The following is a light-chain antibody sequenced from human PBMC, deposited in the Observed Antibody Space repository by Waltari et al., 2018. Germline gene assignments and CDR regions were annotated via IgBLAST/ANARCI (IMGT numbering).Light chain of an antibody. Sequence: DIQMTQSPSTLSASVGDRVNISCRASQSIITWLAWYQQKPGKAPKLLVYKASSLESGVPSRFSCSGSGTEFTLTISSLQADDFATYYCQQYNKYPLTFGGGTKVEI. J-gene: IGKJ4*01. CDR2: KAS. CDR3: QQYNKYPLT. V-gene: IGKV1-5*03. CDR1: QSIITW.